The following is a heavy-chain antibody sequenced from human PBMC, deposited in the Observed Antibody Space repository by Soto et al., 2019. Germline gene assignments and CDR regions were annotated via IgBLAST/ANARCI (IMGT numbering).Heavy chain of an antibody. Sequence: QITLKESGPTLVKPTQTLTLTCTFSGFSLSTSGVGVGWIRQPPGKALEWVTLIYWDDDKRYSPSLKSRITITKDTSKSQVVLTMSNMDPVDTGTYYCARHIPSCYNDAFDIWGQGTMVTVSS. V-gene: IGHV2-5*02. J-gene: IGHJ3*02. CDR2: IYWDDDK. CDR3: ARHIPSCYNDAFDI. CDR1: GFSLSTSGVG. D-gene: IGHD1-1*01.